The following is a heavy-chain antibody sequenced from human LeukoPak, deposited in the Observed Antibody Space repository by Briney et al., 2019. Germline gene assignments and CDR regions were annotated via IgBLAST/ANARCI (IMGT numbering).Heavy chain of an antibody. J-gene: IGHJ4*02. CDR2: ISTYDGNT. CDR3: ARALYSNYVRALYYFDF. D-gene: IGHD4-11*01. CDR1: GYTFITYG. Sequence: ASVKVSCKASGYTFITYGITWVRQAPGQGLEWMGGISTYDGNTNYAQKFQGRVTMTTDTSTNTAYMELRSLRSDDTAVYYCARALYSNYVRALYYFDFWGQGMLVTVSS. V-gene: IGHV1-18*01.